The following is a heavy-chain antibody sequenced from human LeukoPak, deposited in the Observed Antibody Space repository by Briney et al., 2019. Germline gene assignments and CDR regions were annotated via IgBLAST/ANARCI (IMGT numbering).Heavy chain of an antibody. CDR3: ARGNYGEDY. J-gene: IGHJ4*02. Sequence: GGSLRLSCAASGFTFSDYYMTWIRQAPGRGLEWISCITGGTSNTNYADSVKGRFTISRDNARNSLYLQMNSLRVEDTAVYYCARGNYGEDYWGQGALVTVTS. CDR1: GFTFSDYY. D-gene: IGHD4-17*01. V-gene: IGHV3-11*05. CDR2: ITGGTSNT.